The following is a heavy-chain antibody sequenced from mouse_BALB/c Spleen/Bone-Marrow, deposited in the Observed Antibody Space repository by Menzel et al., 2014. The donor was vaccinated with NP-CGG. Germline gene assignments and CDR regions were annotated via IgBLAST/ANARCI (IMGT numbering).Heavy chain of an antibody. CDR3: ARSDGYRAMDY. V-gene: IGHV1-82*01. J-gene: IGHJ4*01. Sequence: QVQLQQSGPELVKPGASVKISCKASGYAFSYSWMNWVKQRPGQGLEWIGRIYPGDGDTYYNGKFKGRATLTADKSSSTAYMQLSSLTSVDSAVYFCARSDGYRAMDYRGQGSSVTVSS. D-gene: IGHD2-3*01. CDR1: GYAFSYSW. CDR2: IYPGDGDT.